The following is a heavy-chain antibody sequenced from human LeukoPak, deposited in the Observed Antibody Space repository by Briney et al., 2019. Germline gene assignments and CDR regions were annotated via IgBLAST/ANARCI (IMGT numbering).Heavy chain of an antibody. CDR1: GGSLSSGSYY. D-gene: IGHD2-2*02. V-gene: IGHV4-61*02. J-gene: IGHJ6*03. Sequence: PSQTLSLTCTVSGGSLSSGSYYWSWIRRPAGKGLEWIGRIYTRGSTNYNPSLKSRVTISVETSKNQFPLKSSAVTATHTPAYNFARVVPAAIRGPCYYYCYTDVWGKGTTVTVSS. CDR3: ARVVPAAIRGPCYYYCYTDV. CDR2: IYTRGST.